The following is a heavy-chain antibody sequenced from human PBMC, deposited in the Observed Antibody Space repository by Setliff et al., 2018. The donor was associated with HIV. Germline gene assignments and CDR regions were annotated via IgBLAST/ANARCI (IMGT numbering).Heavy chain of an antibody. V-gene: IGHV3-13*01. J-gene: IGHJ6*02. CDR1: GFIFSSHD. CDR3: AREIQVVYTGGHYFYGMDV. D-gene: IGHD3-16*01. Sequence: GESLKISCEASGFIFSSHDFHWVRQAAGQGLEWVSAIGTGGDTYYVDSVKGRFTISRDNARNSLYLQMNNLGAGDTAVYYCAREIQVVYTGGHYFYGMDVWGQGTAVTVS. CDR2: IGTGGDT.